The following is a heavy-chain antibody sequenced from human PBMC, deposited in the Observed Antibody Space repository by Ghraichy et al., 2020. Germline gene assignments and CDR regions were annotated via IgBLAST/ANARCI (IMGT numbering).Heavy chain of an antibody. D-gene: IGHD2-2*01. Sequence: SETLSLTCTVSGGSISSYYWSWIRQPPGKGLEWIGYIYYSGSTNYNPSLKSRVTISVDTSKNQFSLKLSSVTAADTAVYYCARVGKSRRAFDIWGQGTMVTVSS. CDR3: ARVGKSRRAFDI. V-gene: IGHV4-59*01. CDR1: GGSISSYY. CDR2: IYYSGST. J-gene: IGHJ3*02.